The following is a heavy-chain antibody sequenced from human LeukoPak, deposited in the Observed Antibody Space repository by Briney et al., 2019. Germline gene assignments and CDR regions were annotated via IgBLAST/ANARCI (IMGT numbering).Heavy chain of an antibody. CDR1: GFTFGGYG. V-gene: IGHV3-33*01. D-gene: IGHD1-14*01. Sequence: PGGSLRLSCAASGFTFGGYGMHWFRQTPGKGLEWVAVIAYDGSRAFYADSVKGRFTISRDNSKNTMSVQMDDLRAEDMAVYYCTRYNNDHFDYWGQGTLVTVSS. CDR3: TRYNNDHFDY. CDR2: IAYDGSRA. J-gene: IGHJ4*02.